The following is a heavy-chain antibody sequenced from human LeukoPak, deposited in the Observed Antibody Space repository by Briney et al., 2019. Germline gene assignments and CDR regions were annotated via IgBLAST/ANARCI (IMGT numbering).Heavy chain of an antibody. CDR1: ANY. J-gene: IGHJ4*02. D-gene: IGHD3-22*01. Sequence: GGSLRLSCAVSANYMNWVRQAPGKGLEWVSGISTRGGGIYYADSVEGRFTISRDNSKNTLYLQMKSLRAEDTAVYYCAKDGFDYYDSSGYYYFDYWGQGTLVTVSS. CDR2: ISTRGGGI. V-gene: IGHV3-23*01. CDR3: AKDGFDYYDSSGYYYFDY.